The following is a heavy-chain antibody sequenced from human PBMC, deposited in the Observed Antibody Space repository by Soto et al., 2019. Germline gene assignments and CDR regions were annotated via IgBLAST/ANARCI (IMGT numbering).Heavy chain of an antibody. D-gene: IGHD4-17*01. CDR3: AKAKLAYGAYDGIDF. V-gene: IGHV3-30*18. Sequence: GGSLRLSCAASGFTFSSYGVHWVRQAPGKGLEWVASVSYDGSNKHYGDSVKGRFTISRDNSRNTLDLQMNSLRAEDTAVYYCAKAKLAYGAYDGIDFRGPGLLVTVFS. J-gene: IGHJ4*02. CDR2: VSYDGSNK. CDR1: GFTFSSYG.